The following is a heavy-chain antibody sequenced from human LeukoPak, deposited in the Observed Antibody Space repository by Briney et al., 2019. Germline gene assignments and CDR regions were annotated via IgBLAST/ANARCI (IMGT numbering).Heavy chain of an antibody. Sequence: PGGSLRLSCAASGFTFSSYWMHWVRPVPGKGLVWVSRITSERSSTSYADSVKGRFTISRDNAKNTLYLQMNSLRAEDTAVYYCARGSSVVALDWGQGTLVTVSS. D-gene: IGHD2-15*01. CDR3: ARGSSVVALD. CDR2: ITSERSST. CDR1: GFTFSSYW. V-gene: IGHV3-74*01. J-gene: IGHJ4*02.